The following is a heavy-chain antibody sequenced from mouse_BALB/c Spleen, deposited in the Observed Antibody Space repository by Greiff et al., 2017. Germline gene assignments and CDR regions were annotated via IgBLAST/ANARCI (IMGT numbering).Heavy chain of an antibody. D-gene: IGHD1-1*01. CDR3: TRGYYYGSRTGYFDV. CDR1: GYSFTSYW. Sequence: VQLQQSGTVLARPGASVKMSCKASGYSFTSYWMHWVKQRPGQGLEWIGAIYPGNSDTSYNQKFKGKAKLTAVTSASTAYMELSSLTNEDSAVYYCTRGYYYGSRTGYFDVWGAGTTVTVSS. V-gene: IGHV1-5*01. J-gene: IGHJ1*01. CDR2: IYPGNSDT.